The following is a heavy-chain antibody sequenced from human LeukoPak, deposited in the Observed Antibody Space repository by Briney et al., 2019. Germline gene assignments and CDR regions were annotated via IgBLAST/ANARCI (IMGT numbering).Heavy chain of an antibody. CDR3: ATDSRFGELFYY. CDR1: GYTFTDYY. J-gene: IGHJ4*02. CDR2: VDPEDGET. Sequence: ASVKTSCKVSGYTFTDYYMHWVHQAPGKGLEWMGLVDPEDGETIYAEKFQGRVTITADTPTDTAYMELSSLRSEDTAVYYCATDSRFGELFYYWGQGTLVTVSS. D-gene: IGHD3-10*01. V-gene: IGHV1-69-2*01.